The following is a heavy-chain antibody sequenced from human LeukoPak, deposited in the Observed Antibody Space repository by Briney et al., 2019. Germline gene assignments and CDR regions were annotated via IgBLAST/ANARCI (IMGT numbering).Heavy chain of an antibody. V-gene: IGHV1-2*02. J-gene: IGHJ4*02. CDR2: INPNSGGT. CDR3: ACLVGATRIFDY. Sequence: ASVKVSCKASGYTFTGYYMHWVRQAPGQGLEWMGWINPNSGGTNYAQKFRGRVTMTRDTSISTAYMELSRLRSDDTAVYYCACLVGATRIFDYWGQGTLVTVSS. D-gene: IGHD1-26*01. CDR1: GYTFTGYY.